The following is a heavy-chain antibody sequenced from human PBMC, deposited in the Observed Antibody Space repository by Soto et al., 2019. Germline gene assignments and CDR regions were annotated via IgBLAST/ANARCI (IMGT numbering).Heavy chain of an antibody. V-gene: IGHV4-30-4*01. J-gene: IGHJ4*02. D-gene: IGHD3-16*01. CDR3: ARQPRGPGYGERGLYFDH. Sequence: PSETLSLTCTVSGGSISSGNYYWSWLRQPPGKGLEWIGNIHYRGITSYNSSLKSRVTISVDTSKNQFSLNLSSVAAADTAVYYCARQPRGPGYGERGLYFDHWGQETLVTVPQ. CDR1: GGSISSGNYY. CDR2: IHYRGIT.